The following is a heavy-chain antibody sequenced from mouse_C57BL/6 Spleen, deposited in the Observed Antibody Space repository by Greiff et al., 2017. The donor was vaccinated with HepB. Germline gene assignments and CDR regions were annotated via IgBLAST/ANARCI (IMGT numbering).Heavy chain of an antibody. J-gene: IGHJ4*01. CDR1: GYTFTSYW. CDR3: AGSEQSEYAMDY. V-gene: IGHV1-7*01. Sequence: VQLVESGAELAKPGASVKLSCKASGYTFTSYWMHWVKQRPGQGLEWIGYINPSSGYTKYNQKFKDKATLTADKSSSTAYMQLSSLTYEDSAVYYCAGSEQSEYAMDYWGQGTSVTVSS. CDR2: INPSSGYT.